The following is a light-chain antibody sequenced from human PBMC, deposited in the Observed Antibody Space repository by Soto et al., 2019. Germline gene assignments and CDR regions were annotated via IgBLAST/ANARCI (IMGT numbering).Light chain of an antibody. CDR1: SSDVGNYNL. Sequence: QSALTQPASVSGSPGQSITISCTVTSSDVGNYNLVSWYQQHPGKAPKLIIYEDTKRPSGVSNRFSGSKSGNTASLTISGLQAEDEAHYYCCSYARGSTYVFGTGTKVTLL. V-gene: IGLV2-23*01. J-gene: IGLJ1*01. CDR2: EDT. CDR3: CSYARGSTYV.